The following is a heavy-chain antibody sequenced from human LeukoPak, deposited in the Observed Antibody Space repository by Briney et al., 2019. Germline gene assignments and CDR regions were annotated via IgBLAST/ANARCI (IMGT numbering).Heavy chain of an antibody. V-gene: IGHV1-24*01. J-gene: IGHJ5*02. CDR1: GYTLTELS. CDR3: ATVRDIVVVPAANWFDP. CDR2: FDPEDGET. D-gene: IGHD2-2*01. Sequence: ASVKVSCKVSGYTLTELSMHWVRQAPGEGLEWMGGFDPEDGETIYAQKFQGRVTMTEDTSTDTDYMELSSLRSEDTAVYYCATVRDIVVVPAANWFDPWGQGTLVTVSS.